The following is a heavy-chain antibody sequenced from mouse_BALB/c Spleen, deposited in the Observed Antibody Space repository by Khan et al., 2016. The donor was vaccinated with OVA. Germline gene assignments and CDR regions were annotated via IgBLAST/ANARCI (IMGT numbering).Heavy chain of an antibody. CDR1: GYTFTDYN. CDR3: AREWAAWFPY. Sequence: QVQLQQSGAELARPGASVKLSCKTSGYTFTDYNINWMRQRTGQGLEWIGEIYPGSDNTFYNEKFRGKATLTADKSSSTAYMQLSSLTFEDSAVYFCAREWAAWFPYWGHGTLVTVSA. J-gene: IGHJ3*01. CDR2: IYPGSDNT. V-gene: IGHV1-77*01.